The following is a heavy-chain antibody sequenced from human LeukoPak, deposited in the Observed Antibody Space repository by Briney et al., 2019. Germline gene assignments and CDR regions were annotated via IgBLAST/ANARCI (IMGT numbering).Heavy chain of an antibody. J-gene: IGHJ4*02. D-gene: IGHD2-8*01. V-gene: IGHV1-2*02. Sequence: ASVKVSCKASGYIFTGYYIYWVRQAPGQGLEWMGWINPNSGGTDSAQKFQGRVAMTRDTSLSTAYMELTRLTSDDTAVYYCARPQKYYSTNGYYLVSWGQGTLVTVSS. CDR1: GYIFTGYY. CDR2: INPNSGGT. CDR3: ARPQKYYSTNGYYLVS.